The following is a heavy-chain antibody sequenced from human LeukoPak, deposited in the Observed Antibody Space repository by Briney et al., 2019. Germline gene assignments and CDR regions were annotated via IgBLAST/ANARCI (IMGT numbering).Heavy chain of an antibody. V-gene: IGHV3-48*03. D-gene: IGHD3-22*01. CDR2: ISSSGSTI. CDR1: GFTFSSYE. J-gene: IGHJ4*02. CDR3: ARERWRSYYDSSGPTSAPFGY. Sequence: PGGSLRLSCAASGFTFSSYEMNWVRQAPGKGLEWVSCISSSGSTIYYADSVKGRFTISRDNAKNSLYLQMNSLRAEDTAVYYCARERWRSYYDSSGPTSAPFGYWGQGTLVTVSS.